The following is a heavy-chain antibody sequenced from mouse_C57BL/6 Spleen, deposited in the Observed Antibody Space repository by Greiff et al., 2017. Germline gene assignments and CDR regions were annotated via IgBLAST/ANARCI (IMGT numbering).Heavy chain of an antibody. CDR3: ALFTGYFDV. D-gene: IGHD1-1*01. CDR1: GYTFTSYT. J-gene: IGHJ1*03. Sequence: QVQLKESGAELARPGASVKMSCKASGYTFTSYTMHWVKQRPGQGLEWIGYINPSSGYTKYNQKFQDKATLTADKSSSTAYMQLSSLTSEDSAVYYCALFTGYFDVWGTGTTVTVSS. CDR2: INPSSGYT. V-gene: IGHV1-4*01.